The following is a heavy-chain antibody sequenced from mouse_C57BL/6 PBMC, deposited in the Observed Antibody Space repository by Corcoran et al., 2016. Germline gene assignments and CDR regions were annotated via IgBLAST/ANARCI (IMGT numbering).Heavy chain of an antibody. V-gene: IGHV1-81*01. CDR2: IYPRSGNT. Sequence: QVQLQQSGAELARPGDSVKLSCTASGYTFTSYGKSWVKQRTGQGLEWIGEIYPRSGNTYYNEKFKGKATMTADKSSSTAYMELRSLTSEDSAVYFCARGNGNYYLDYCGQGTTLTVSS. D-gene: IGHD2-1*01. CDR3: ARGNGNYYLDY. CDR1: GYTFTSYG. J-gene: IGHJ2*01.